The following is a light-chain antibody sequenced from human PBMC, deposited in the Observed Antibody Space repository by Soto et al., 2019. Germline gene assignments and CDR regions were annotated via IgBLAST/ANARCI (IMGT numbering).Light chain of an antibody. V-gene: IGKV1-39*01. Sequence: QLTQSPSSLSASVGDRVTITCRASQGIRNDLGWYQQKQGKAPKLLIYAASSLQSGVPSRFSGSGSGTDLTLTISSLQPEDCATYYCQQSYSTPLTFGGGTKVDIK. CDR1: QGIRND. CDR2: AAS. CDR3: QQSYSTPLT. J-gene: IGKJ4*01.